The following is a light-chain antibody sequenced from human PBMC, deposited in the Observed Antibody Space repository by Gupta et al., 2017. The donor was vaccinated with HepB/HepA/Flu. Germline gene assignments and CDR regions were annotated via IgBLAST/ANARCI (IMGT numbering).Light chain of an antibody. V-gene: IGKV1-39*01. J-gene: IGKJ2*02. CDR2: GIS. CDR3: QQTDNKPST. CDR1: QSIRKY. Sequence: DIQMTKSPSSLSASVGDRVTISCRASQSIRKYLNWYQRKPGQAPKSLIYGISNLHSGVPSRFSGSGSGTDFTLSISNLQPEDSATYYCQQTDNKPSTFGQGTKLEIK.